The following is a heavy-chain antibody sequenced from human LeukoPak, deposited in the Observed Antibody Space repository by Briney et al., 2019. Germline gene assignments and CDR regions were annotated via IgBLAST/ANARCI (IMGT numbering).Heavy chain of an antibody. J-gene: IGHJ5*02. V-gene: IGHV4-34*01. CDR1: GGSFSGYY. CDR3: ARGGRYDSLSFDP. CDR2: INHSGST. Sequence: PSETLSLTCAVYGGSFSGYYWSWIRQPPEKGREWIGEINHSGSTNYNPSLTSRVTISVDTSKNQFSLKLSSVTAADTAVYYCARGGRYDSLSFDPWGQGTLVTVSS. D-gene: IGHD3-3*01.